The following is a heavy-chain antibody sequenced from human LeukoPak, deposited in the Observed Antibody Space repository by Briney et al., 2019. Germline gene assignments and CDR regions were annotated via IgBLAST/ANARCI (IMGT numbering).Heavy chain of an antibody. CDR3: VRDSLGSHFAY. CDR2: VSSDSSV. J-gene: IGHJ4*02. V-gene: IGHV3-48*04. Sequence: GGSLRLSCAACGFTLSRHTMKGVGQAPGKGGAWVATVSSDSSVHYAESVKGGFTIYKDNAKKSLYLQMNSLTAEDTALYYCVRDSLGSHFAYCGQGPLVTVSS. CDR1: GFTLSRHT. D-gene: IGHD1-26*01.